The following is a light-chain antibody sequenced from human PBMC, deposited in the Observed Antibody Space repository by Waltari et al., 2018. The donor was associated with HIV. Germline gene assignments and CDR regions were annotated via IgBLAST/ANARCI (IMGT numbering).Light chain of an antibody. CDR1: QSVFFGPHNKNY. Sequence: IVMTQSPDSLTVSLGERATINCKSSQSVFFGPHNKNYLAWDQQKPGQAPKLLFYWASTRESGVPDRFSVSESGTDFTRTISSLRTEDVAVYYCQQYYSSPLTFGGGTKV. CDR2: WAS. CDR3: QQYYSSPLT. V-gene: IGKV4-1*01. J-gene: IGKJ4*01.